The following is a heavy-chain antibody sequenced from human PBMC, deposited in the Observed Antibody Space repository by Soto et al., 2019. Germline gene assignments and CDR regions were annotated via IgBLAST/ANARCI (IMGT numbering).Heavy chain of an antibody. CDR1: GGSISSSSYY. D-gene: IGHD3-10*01. Sequence: PSETLSLTCTVSGGSISSSSYYWGWIRQPPGKGLEWIGSIYYSGSTYYNPSLKSRVTISVDTSKNQFSLKLSSVTAADTAVYYCARHEGITMVRGVIYPIYYYYGMDVWGQGTTVTVSS. CDR2: IYYSGST. V-gene: IGHV4-39*01. J-gene: IGHJ6*02. CDR3: ARHEGITMVRGVIYPIYYYYGMDV.